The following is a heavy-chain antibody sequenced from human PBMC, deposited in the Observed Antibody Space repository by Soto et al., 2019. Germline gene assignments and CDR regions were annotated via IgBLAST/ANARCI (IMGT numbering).Heavy chain of an antibody. CDR3: ARVARCTRSGCYYLAMDV. D-gene: IGHD2-15*01. J-gene: IGHJ6*02. CDR2: ILSSGRT. Sequence: QVQLQESGPGLVKPSETLSLTCSVSGESVSSGYYYWTWIRQPPGKGLEWIGSILSSGRTNYNPSLKSRVYMSVDTAKNKFSLKLTSIGAADTAIYFCARVARCTRSGCYYLAMDVWGQGTTVTVFS. CDR1: GESVSSGYYY. V-gene: IGHV4-61*01.